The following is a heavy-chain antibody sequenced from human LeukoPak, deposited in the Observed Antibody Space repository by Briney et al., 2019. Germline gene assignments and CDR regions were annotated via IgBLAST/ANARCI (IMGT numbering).Heavy chain of an antibody. D-gene: IGHD2-8*02. Sequence: GGSLRLSCAASGFTFSGYWMHWVRQAPGKGLEWVAFISYDGSNNYYADSVKGRFTISRDNSKNTLFLQMSSLRAEDTALYYCAKTLATGGGSYNMDVWGQGTTVTVS. CDR3: AKTLATGGGSYNMDV. CDR1: GFTFSGYW. V-gene: IGHV3-30*18. CDR2: ISYDGSNN. J-gene: IGHJ6*02.